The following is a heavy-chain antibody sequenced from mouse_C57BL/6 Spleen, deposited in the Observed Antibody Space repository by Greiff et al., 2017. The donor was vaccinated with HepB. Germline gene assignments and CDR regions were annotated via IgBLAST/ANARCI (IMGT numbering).Heavy chain of an antibody. J-gene: IGHJ4*01. CDR1: GYAFSSYW. V-gene: IGHV1-80*01. CDR2: IYPGDGDT. CDR3: ARSSNDCYYAMDY. D-gene: IGHD2-12*01. Sequence: QVQLKESGAELVKPGASVKISCKASGYAFSSYWMNWVKQRPGKGLEWIGQIYPGDGDTNYNGKFKGKATLTADKSSSTAYMQLSSLTSADSAVYFCARSSNDCYYAMDYWGQGTSVTVSS.